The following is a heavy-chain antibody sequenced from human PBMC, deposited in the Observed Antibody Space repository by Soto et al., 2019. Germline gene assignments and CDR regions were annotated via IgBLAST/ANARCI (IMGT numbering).Heavy chain of an antibody. CDR1: GVSFSRGEYY. V-gene: IGHV4-30-4*01. J-gene: IGHJ6*02. CDR3: ARAPVYYDSSGPLYYYYYGMDV. CDR2: IYYSDNT. Sequence: SETLSLTCNVPGVSFSRGEYYWSWIRQPPGKGMEGIGYIYYSDNTYSNPSLKSRVAISGDTSRNQCSLRLSSVTAADTAVYYCARAPVYYDSSGPLYYYYYGMDVWGQGTTVTVSS. D-gene: IGHD3-22*01.